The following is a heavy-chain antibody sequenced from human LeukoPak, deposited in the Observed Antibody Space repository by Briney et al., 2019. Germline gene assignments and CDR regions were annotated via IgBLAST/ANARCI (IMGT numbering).Heavy chain of an antibody. J-gene: IGHJ6*03. D-gene: IGHD2-21*01. CDR3: AKDPCASVSGFHMDV. Sequence: PGGSLRLSCPASGFTFRNYGRHGVGQPTGKGLEWVSFIWSDGNNRFYADSVKGRFTISRDNSKNMLYLQMDTLRSEDTALYYRAKDPCASVSGFHMDVWGKGTTVIVSS. CDR1: GFTFRNYG. CDR2: IWSDGNNR. V-gene: IGHV3-30*02.